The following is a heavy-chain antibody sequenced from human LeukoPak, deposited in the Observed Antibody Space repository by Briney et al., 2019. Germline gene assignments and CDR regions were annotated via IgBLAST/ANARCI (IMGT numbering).Heavy chain of an antibody. CDR3: ARDSGGPMVTGYFDY. D-gene: IGHD5-18*01. CDR1: GYTFTSYY. J-gene: IGHJ4*02. Sequence: GASVKVSCKASGYTFTSYYMHWVRQAPGQGLEWMGIINPSGGSTSYAQKFQGRVTMTRDTSTSTVYIELSSLRSEDTAVYYCARDSGGPMVTGYFDYWGQGTLVTVSS. V-gene: IGHV1-46*01. CDR2: INPSGGST.